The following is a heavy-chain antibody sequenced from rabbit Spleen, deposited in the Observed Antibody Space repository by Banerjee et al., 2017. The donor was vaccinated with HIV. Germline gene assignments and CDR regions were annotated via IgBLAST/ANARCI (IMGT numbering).Heavy chain of an antibody. CDR3: ARDLVTVIGWNFNL. V-gene: IGHV1S45*01. J-gene: IGHJ4*01. D-gene: IGHD1-1*01. CDR2: INTWSNRP. Sequence: QQQLVESGGGLVKPGASLTLTCKASGFDFSSNAMCWVRQAPGKGPEWIACINTWSNRPVYASWAKGRFTMSKTSSTTVTLQMTSLTGADTATYFCARDLVTVIGWNFNLWGPGTLVTVS. CDR1: GFDFSSNA.